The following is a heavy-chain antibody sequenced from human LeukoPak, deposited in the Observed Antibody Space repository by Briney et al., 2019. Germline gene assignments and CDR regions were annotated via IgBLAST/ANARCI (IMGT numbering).Heavy chain of an antibody. CDR1: GYTFTSYG. V-gene: IGHV1-18*01. D-gene: IGHD2-2*03. CDR3: ASGFGYCSSTSCLGDY. Sequence: ASVKVSCKASGYTFTSYGISWVRQAPGQGLEWMGWISAYNGNTNYAQKLQGRATMTTDTSTSTAYMELRSLRSDDTAVYYCASGFGYCSSTSCLGDYWGQGTLVTVSS. CDR2: ISAYNGNT. J-gene: IGHJ4*02.